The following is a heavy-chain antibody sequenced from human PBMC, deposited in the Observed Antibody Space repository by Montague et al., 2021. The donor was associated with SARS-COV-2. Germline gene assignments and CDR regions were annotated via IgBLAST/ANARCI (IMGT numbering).Heavy chain of an antibody. V-gene: IGHV4-39*01. D-gene: IGHD4-17*01. CDR3: ARHRNYGDHSLDNWFHP. Sequence: SETLSLTCTVSGDSTSCPNCYWGWIRQASGKGLDWIGTIYNSGTTYYNPSLKSRLTISIDTSKNQFSLKLTSVTAADTAVYYCARHRNYGDHSLDNWFHPGGQGTLGTVSS. CDR1: GDSTSCPNCY. CDR2: IYNSGTT. J-gene: IGHJ5*02.